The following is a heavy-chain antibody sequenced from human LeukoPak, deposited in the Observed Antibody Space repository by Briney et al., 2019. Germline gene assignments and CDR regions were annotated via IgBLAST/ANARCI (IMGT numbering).Heavy chain of an antibody. CDR3: ARDQGHGSGISYYYYYYYYMDV. J-gene: IGHJ6*03. CDR1: GYTFTGYY. CDR2: INPNSGGT. Sequence: GASVKVSCKASGYTFTGYYMHWVRQAPGQGLEWMGWINPNSGGTNYAQKFQGRVTMTRDTSISTAYMELSRLRSDDTAVYYCARDQGHGSGISYYYYYYYYMDVWGKGTTVTVSS. V-gene: IGHV1-2*02. D-gene: IGHD3-10*01.